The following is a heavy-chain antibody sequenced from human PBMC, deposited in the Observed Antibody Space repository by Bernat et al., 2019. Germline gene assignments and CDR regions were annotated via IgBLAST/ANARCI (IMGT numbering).Heavy chain of an antibody. Sequence: EVQLVESGGGLVQPGGSLRLSCAASGFTFSSYWMSWFRQAPGKGLEWVANIKQDGSEKYYVDSVKGRFTISRDNAKNSLYLQMNSLRAEDTAVYYCARGGAVDSSGYPVAYWGQGTLVTVSS. J-gene: IGHJ4*02. V-gene: IGHV3-7*01. CDR1: GFTFSSYW. D-gene: IGHD3-22*01. CDR2: IKQDGSEK. CDR3: ARGGAVDSSGYPVAY.